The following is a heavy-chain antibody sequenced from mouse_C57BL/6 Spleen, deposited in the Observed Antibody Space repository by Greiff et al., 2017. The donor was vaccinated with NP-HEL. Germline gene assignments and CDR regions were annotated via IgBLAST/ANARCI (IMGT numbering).Heavy chain of an antibody. J-gene: IGHJ1*03. V-gene: IGHV1-81*01. CDR2: IYPRSGNT. CDR3: ARELYGNYDWYFDV. D-gene: IGHD2-1*01. CDR1: GYTFTSYG. Sequence: VQLQQSGAELARPGASVKLSCKASGYTFTSYGISWVKQRPGQGLEWIGEIYPRSGNTYYNEKFKGKATLTADKSSSTAYMELRSLTSEDSAVYFCARELYGNYDWYFDVWGTGTTVTVSS.